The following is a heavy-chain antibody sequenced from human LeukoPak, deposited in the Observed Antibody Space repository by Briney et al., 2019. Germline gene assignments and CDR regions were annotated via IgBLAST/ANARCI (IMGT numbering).Heavy chain of an antibody. J-gene: IGHJ4*02. CDR1: GFTFGRHA. CDR3: AKDVGTSGNYSPSDY. Sequence: GGSLRLSCAGSGFTFGRHAMNWVRQAPGKGLEWVSAIRFSGESTYYADSVKGRFTISRDNSKNTLYLQMDSLRAEDTAVYYCAKDVGTSGNYSPSDYWGQGTLVTVSS. D-gene: IGHD3-10*01. CDR2: IRFSGEST. V-gene: IGHV3-23*01.